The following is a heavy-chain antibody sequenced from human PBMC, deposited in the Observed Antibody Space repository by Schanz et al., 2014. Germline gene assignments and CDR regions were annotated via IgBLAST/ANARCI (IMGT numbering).Heavy chain of an antibody. Sequence: EVQLVESGGGLVQPGGSLRLSCAASGFTFSTYAMNWVRQAPGKGLEWVSGIGGSGGSTDYADSVKGRFTISRDNSKNTLYLQMNSLRAEDTAVYYCAKEKGDCSSTSCSYYFDYWGQGTLVTVSS. CDR3: AKEKGDCSSTSCSYYFDY. D-gene: IGHD2-2*01. CDR1: GFTFSTYA. V-gene: IGHV3-23*04. J-gene: IGHJ4*02. CDR2: IGGSGGST.